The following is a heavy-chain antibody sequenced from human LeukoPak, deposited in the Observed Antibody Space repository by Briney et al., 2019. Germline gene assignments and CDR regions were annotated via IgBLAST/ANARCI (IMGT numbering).Heavy chain of an antibody. CDR3: ARGKGVYYYGSGSYYAYYFDY. V-gene: IGHV4-34*01. J-gene: IGHJ4*02. CDR1: GLTVSSNY. CDR2: INHSGST. D-gene: IGHD3-10*01. Sequence: GSLRLSCAASGLTVSSNYMSWVRQPPGKGLEWIGEINHSGSTNYNPSLESRVTISVDTSKNQFSLKLSSVTAADTAVYYCARGKGVYYYGSGSYYAYYFDYWGQGTLVTVSS.